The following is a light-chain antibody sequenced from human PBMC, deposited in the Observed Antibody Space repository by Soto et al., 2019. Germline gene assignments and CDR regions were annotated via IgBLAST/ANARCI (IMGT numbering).Light chain of an antibody. CDR2: DAS. J-gene: IGKJ1*01. Sequence: DIQMTQSPSTLSASLGDRVTITCRASQSINNWLAWYQLRPGKAPKLLIYDASTLQSGVPSSFSGSGSGTEFTLTISSLQPDDFATYYCQRYATYSPTFGQGTKVDIK. CDR1: QSINNW. CDR3: QRYATYSPT. V-gene: IGKV1-5*01.